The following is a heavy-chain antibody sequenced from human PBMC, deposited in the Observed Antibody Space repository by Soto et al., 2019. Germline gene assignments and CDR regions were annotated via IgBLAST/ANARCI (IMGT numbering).Heavy chain of an antibody. V-gene: IGHV3-30-3*01. CDR3: ARDNRYSYGTIDC. J-gene: IGHJ4*02. Sequence: GGSLRLSCAASGFTFSSYAMHWVRQAPGKGLEWVAVISYDGSNKYYADSVKGRFTISRDNSKNTLYLQMNSLRAEDTAVYYCARDNRYSYGTIDCWGQGTLVTVSS. CDR2: ISYDGSNK. D-gene: IGHD5-18*01. CDR1: GFTFSSYA.